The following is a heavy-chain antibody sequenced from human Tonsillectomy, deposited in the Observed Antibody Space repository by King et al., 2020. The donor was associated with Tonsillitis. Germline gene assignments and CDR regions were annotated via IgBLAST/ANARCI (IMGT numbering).Heavy chain of an antibody. D-gene: IGHD3-10*01. V-gene: IGHV1-69*06. J-gene: IGHJ4*02. CDR2: VTPNLRTA. CDR3: ARGTSPRGAFDS. CDR1: GGPFINYA. Sequence: VQLVQSGAEVKKPESSVKVSCKTSGGPFINYAISWVRQAPGQGLEWIGGVTPNLRTANYAQRFQDRVTIYADKSTTTTYMELRNLRSEDTAMYYCARGTSPRGAFDSWGQGTLVTVSS.